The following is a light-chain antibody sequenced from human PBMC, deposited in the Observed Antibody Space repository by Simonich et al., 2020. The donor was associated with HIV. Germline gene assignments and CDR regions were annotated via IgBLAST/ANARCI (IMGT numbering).Light chain of an antibody. Sequence: EIVLTKSPATLSLSPGERATLSCRASQSVSSYLAWYQQKPGQAPRLLIYDASNRATGIPARFSGSGSGTDFTLTISSLEPEDFAVYYCKQRSNWPLTFGGGTKVEIK. V-gene: IGKV3-11*01. J-gene: IGKJ4*01. CDR2: DAS. CDR3: KQRSNWPLT. CDR1: QSVSSY.